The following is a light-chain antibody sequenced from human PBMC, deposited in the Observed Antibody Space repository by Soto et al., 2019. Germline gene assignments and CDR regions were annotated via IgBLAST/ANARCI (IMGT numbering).Light chain of an antibody. CDR3: QKYNSAPWT. Sequence: DIRMTQSPSSLSASVGDRVTITCRASQAIRIYLVCNQQRPGKVPKLLIYAASILQSGVPSRFSGSGSGTDFTLTISSLQPEDVATYYCQKYNSAPWTFGQGTKVEIK. CDR2: AAS. CDR1: QAIRIY. J-gene: IGKJ1*01. V-gene: IGKV1-27*01.